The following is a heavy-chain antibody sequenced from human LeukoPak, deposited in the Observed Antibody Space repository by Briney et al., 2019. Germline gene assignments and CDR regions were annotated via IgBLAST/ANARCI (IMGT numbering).Heavy chain of an antibody. CDR2: ISSSSSTI. J-gene: IGHJ4*02. V-gene: IGHV3-48*01. CDR3: AGGTYYGDY. CDR1: GFTFSTYS. Sequence: GGSLRLSCAASGFTFSTYSMNWVRQAPGKGLEWVSYISSSSSTIYYADSVKGRFTISRDNAKNTLWLQMNSLRAEDTAVYYCAGGTYYGDYWGQGTLVTVSS. D-gene: IGHD1-26*01.